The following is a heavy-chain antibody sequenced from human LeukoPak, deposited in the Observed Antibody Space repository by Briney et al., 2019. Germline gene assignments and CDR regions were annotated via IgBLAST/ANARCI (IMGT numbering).Heavy chain of an antibody. V-gene: IGHV3-74*01. D-gene: IGHD2-15*01. CDR3: TILGRYCSGGSCHDY. CDR2: IHSDGSST. Sequence: AGGSLRLSCAASGFTFSSYWMHWVRQAPGKGLVWVSRIHSDGSSTSYADSVKGRFTISRDNAKNTLYLQMNSLRAEDTAVYYCTILGRYCSGGSCHDYWGQGTLVTVSS. J-gene: IGHJ4*02. CDR1: GFTFSSYW.